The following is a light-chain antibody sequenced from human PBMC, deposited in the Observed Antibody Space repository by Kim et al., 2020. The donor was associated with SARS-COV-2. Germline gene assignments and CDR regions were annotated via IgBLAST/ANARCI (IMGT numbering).Light chain of an antibody. V-gene: IGKV1-5*03. Sequence: SASVEDRVTITCRTSQSISSWLAWYQQKPGKAPKVLMYRASSLESGVPSRFSGSGSGTEFTLTISSLQPDDFATYYCQQYSTLWTFGQGTKVDIK. J-gene: IGKJ1*01. CDR1: QSISSW. CDR2: RAS. CDR3: QQYSTLWT.